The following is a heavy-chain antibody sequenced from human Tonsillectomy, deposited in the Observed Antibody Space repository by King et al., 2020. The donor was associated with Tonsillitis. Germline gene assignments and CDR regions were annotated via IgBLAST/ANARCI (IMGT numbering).Heavy chain of an antibody. CDR2: IKQDGSEK. CDR1: GFTFSSYW. V-gene: IGHV3-7*01. J-gene: IGHJ4*02. CDR3: ARAGNYYYGSGSYI. D-gene: IGHD3-10*01. Sequence: VQLVESGGGLVQPGGSLRLSCAASGFTFSSYWMSWVRQAPGKGLEWVANIKQDGSEKYYVDSVKGRFTISRDNAKNSLYLQMNSLRAEDTAWYYCARAGNYYYGSGSYIWGQGTLVTVSS.